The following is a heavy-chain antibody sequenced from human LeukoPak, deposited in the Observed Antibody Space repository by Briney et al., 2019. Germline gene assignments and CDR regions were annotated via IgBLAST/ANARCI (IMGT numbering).Heavy chain of an antibody. V-gene: IGHV1-18*01. CDR3: ARAFGYSYGRHANYYYYMDV. CDR1: DYTFTTYG. CDR2: ISGYNGNT. D-gene: IGHD5-18*01. J-gene: IGHJ6*03. Sequence: ASVKVSCKASDYTFTTYGINWVRQAPGQGLEWMGWISGYNGNTNYAQKLQGRVTMTTDTSTSTAYMELRSLRSDDTAVYYCARAFGYSYGRHANYYYYMDVWGKGTTVTVSS.